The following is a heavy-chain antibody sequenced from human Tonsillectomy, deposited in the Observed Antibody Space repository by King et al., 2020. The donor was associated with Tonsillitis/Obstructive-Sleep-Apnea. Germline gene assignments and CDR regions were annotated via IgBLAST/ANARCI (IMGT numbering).Heavy chain of an antibody. CDR1: GGSVTSDSYY. CDR3: ASTGDRSFWYFDL. V-gene: IGHV4-61*01. D-gene: IGHD7-27*01. Sequence: VQLQESGPGLVKPSETLSLTCTVSGGSVTSDSYYWSWIRQPPGKGLEWIGFIYYSGSTNQNPSLKSRVTISVDTSKNQFSLNLSSVTAAVTAVYYCASTGDRSFWYFDLWGRGTLVTVSS. J-gene: IGHJ2*01. CDR2: IYYSGST.